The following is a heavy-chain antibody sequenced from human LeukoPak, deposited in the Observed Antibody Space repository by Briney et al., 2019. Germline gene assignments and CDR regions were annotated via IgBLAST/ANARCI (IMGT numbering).Heavy chain of an antibody. J-gene: IGHJ4*02. Sequence: ASVKVSCKASGYTFTSYGISWVRQAPGQGLEWMGWISAYNGNTNYAQKLQGRVTMTTDTSTSTAYMELRSLRSDDTAMYYCARDPQRYIYGLVDYWGQGTLVTVSS. D-gene: IGHD5-18*01. CDR2: ISAYNGNT. CDR1: GYTFTSYG. V-gene: IGHV1-18*01. CDR3: ARDPQRYIYGLVDY.